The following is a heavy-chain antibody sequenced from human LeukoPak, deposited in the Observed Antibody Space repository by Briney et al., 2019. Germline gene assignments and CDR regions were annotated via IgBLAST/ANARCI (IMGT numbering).Heavy chain of an antibody. V-gene: IGHV3-30*18. CDR3: AKDIGGDPPSAFDI. CDR2: ISYDGSNK. CDR1: GFTFSSYG. J-gene: IGHJ3*02. Sequence: GGSLRLSCAASGFTFSSYGMHWVRQAPGKGLEWVAVISYDGSNKYYADSVKGRFTISRDNPKNTLYLQMNSLRAEDTAVYYCAKDIGGDPPSAFDIWGQGTMVTVSS. D-gene: IGHD4-17*01.